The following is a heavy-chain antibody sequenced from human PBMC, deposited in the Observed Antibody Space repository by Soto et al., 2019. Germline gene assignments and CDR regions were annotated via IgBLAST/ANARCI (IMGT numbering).Heavy chain of an antibody. V-gene: IGHV4-59*01. CDR1: GGSINGYY. J-gene: IGHJ6*02. CDR3: ARENSRSRLDV. Sequence: SETLSLTCTVSGGSINGYYWSWIRQPPGKGLEWIGYIYYSGSTDYNPSLKSRVTISVDTSKDQFSLKLSSVTAADTAVYYCARENSRSRLDVWGQGTTVTVSS. CDR2: IYYSGST. D-gene: IGHD1-7*01.